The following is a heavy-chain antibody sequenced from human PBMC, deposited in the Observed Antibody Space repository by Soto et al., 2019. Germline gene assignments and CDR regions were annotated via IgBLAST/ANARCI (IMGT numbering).Heavy chain of an antibody. D-gene: IGHD2-2*01. J-gene: IGHJ6*02. CDR1: GYTFTGYY. Sequence: GXSVKVSCKASGYTFTGYYMHWVRQAPGQGLEWMGWINPNSGGTNYAQKVQGWVTMTRDTSISTAYVELGRLRSDDTAVYYCARXGXVLAPAAMQLYYYGMDVWG. CDR2: INPNSGGT. V-gene: IGHV1-2*04. CDR3: ARXGXVLAPAAMQLYYYGMDV.